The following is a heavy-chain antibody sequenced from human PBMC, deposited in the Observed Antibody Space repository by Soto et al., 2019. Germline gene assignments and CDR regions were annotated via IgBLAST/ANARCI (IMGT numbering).Heavy chain of an antibody. CDR3: ARGTSYYYDSSGYWPDFDY. CDR1: GFTFSSCG. D-gene: IGHD3-22*01. V-gene: IGHV3-64*01. Sequence: GGALRLSCAASGFTFSSCGLGWVRQAQGKGLEWVSDIIDSGGSTYYANSVKGRFTISRDNSKNTLYLQMGSLRAEDMAVYYCARGTSYYYDSSGYWPDFDYWGQGTLVTVSS. CDR2: IIDSGGST. J-gene: IGHJ4*02.